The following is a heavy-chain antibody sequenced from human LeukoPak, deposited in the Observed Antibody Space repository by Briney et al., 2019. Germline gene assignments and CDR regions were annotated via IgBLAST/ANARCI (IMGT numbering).Heavy chain of an antibody. D-gene: IGHD3-22*01. Sequence: SGGSLRLSCSASGFTFSSYIMHWARQAPGKGLEYVSAITSNGDTTYYADSVKGRVTISRDNFKNTLYLQMSSLRAEDTAVYYCVKDDSYYYDSSGRDSWGQGTLVTVSS. CDR2: ITSNGDTT. J-gene: IGHJ4*02. CDR1: GFTFSSYI. V-gene: IGHV3-64D*09. CDR3: VKDDSYYYDSSGRDS.